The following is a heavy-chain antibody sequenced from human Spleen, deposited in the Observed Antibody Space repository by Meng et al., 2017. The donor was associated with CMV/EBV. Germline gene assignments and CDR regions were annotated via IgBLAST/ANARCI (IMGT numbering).Heavy chain of an antibody. Sequence: ASVKVSCKASGYTFINYGISWVRQAPGQGLEWMGWIHPSSGGTNYAQKFQGRVAMSSDTSITTGYMELTRLRFDDTAVYYCASGWDYYYGMDVWGQGTTVTVSS. V-gene: IGHV1-2*02. CDR3: ASGWDYYYGMDV. CDR2: IHPSSGGT. J-gene: IGHJ6*02. D-gene: IGHD6-19*01. CDR1: GYTFINYG.